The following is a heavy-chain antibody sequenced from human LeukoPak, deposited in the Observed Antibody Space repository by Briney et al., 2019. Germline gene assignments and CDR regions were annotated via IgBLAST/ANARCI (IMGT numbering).Heavy chain of an antibody. D-gene: IGHD2-8*01. CDR1: AYTFTSYA. CDR2: INTNTGNP. Sequence: ASVKVSCKASAYTFTSYAMNWVRQAPGQGLEWMGWINTNTGNPTYAQGFTGRFVFSLDTSVSTAYLQISSLKAEDTAVYYCARAGCTNGVCYYYYYYGMDVWGQGTTVTVSS. CDR3: ARAGCTNGVCYYYYYYGMDV. J-gene: IGHJ6*02. V-gene: IGHV7-4-1*02.